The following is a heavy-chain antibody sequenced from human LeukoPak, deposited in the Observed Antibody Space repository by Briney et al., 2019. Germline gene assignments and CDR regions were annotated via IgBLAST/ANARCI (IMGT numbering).Heavy chain of an antibody. Sequence: PGASLRLSCAASGFTFSSYAMSWVRQAPGKGLEWVSSISSSSSYIYYADSVKGRFTISRDNAKNSLYLQMNSLRAEDTAVYYCARSVSVAGLDYWGQGTLVTVSS. V-gene: IGHV3-21*01. CDR1: GFTFSSYA. J-gene: IGHJ4*02. CDR3: ARSVSVAGLDY. D-gene: IGHD6-19*01. CDR2: ISSSSSYI.